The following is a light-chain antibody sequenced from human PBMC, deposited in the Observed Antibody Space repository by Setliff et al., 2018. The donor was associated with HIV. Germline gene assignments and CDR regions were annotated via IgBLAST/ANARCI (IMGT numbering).Light chain of an antibody. CDR2: EVR. Sequence: QSALAQPASVSGSPGQSITISCTGSSSDVGGYNYVSWYQQHPGKAPKLMIYEVRNRPSGVSNRFSGSKSGNTASLTISGLQAEDEADYYCSSYTSSSTRVFGTGTKSPS. CDR3: SSYTSSSTRV. J-gene: IGLJ1*01. CDR1: SSDVGGYNY. V-gene: IGLV2-14*01.